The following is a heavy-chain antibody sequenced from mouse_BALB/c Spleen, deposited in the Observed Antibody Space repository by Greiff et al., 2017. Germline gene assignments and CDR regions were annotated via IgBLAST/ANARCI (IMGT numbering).Heavy chain of an antibody. V-gene: IGHV5-17*02. CDR2: ISSGSSTI. CDR1: GFTFSSFG. Sequence: EVKLMESGGGLVQPGGSRKLSCAASGFTFSSFGMHWVRQAPEKGLEWVAYISSGSSTIYYADTVKGRFTISRDNPKNTLFLQMTSLRSEDTAMYYCARFPESAMDYWGQGTSVTVSS. J-gene: IGHJ4*01. CDR3: ARFPESAMDY.